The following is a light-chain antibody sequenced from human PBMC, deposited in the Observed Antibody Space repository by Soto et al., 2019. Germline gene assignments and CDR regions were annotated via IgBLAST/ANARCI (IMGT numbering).Light chain of an antibody. CDR1: QSVSSSS. CDR3: QQYGNAPFT. J-gene: IGKJ3*01. CDR2: GAS. Sequence: EIVLTQSPCTRSFSPGERATLTCRASQSVSSSSLAWFQQKPGQAPRLLIYGASSRATGIPDRFSGSGSGTDFTLTISRLEPEDFAVYYCQQYGNAPFTFGPGTKVDI. V-gene: IGKV3-20*01.